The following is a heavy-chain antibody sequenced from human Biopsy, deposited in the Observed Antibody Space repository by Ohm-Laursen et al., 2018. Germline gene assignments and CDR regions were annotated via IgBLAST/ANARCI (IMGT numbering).Heavy chain of an antibody. CDR3: ATEVVPAGIGGHWLDP. D-gene: IGHD2-2*01. Sequence: LSLTCAASGFTFTNYAMSWVRQAPGKGLEWVSSISASDDSKYYGDSVKGRFTISRDSSTNTLYLHMNSLRAEDTAVYYCATEVVPAGIGGHWLDPWGQGTLVTVSS. J-gene: IGHJ5*02. CDR2: ISASDDSK. V-gene: IGHV3-23*01. CDR1: GFTFTNYA.